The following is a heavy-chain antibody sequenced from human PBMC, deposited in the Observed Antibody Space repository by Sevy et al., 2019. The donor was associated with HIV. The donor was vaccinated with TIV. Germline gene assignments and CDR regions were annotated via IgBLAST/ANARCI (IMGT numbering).Heavy chain of an antibody. V-gene: IGHV3-30-3*01. J-gene: IGHJ4*02. D-gene: IGHD1-1*01. CDR1: GLTFNSHA. Sequence: GGSLRLSCKASGLTFNSHAMHWVRQAPGKGLEWVAVISYNGGHTFYGDSVKGRFIISRDNSKNTLYLEMNSLKVEDTALYYCARESGYTVNWSPGDHWGQGTLFTVSS. CDR3: ARESGYTVNWSPGDH. CDR2: ISYNGGHT.